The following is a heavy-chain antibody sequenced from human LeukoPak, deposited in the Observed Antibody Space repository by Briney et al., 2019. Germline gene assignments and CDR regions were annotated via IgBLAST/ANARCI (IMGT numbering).Heavy chain of an antibody. CDR3: ARCGDSYGPIDY. D-gene: IGHD5-18*01. J-gene: IGHJ4*02. V-gene: IGHV3-23*01. CDR2: ISGTGGSA. Sequence: PGGSLRLSCAASGFTFRSYAMSWVRQAPGKGLEWVSAISGTGGSAYYADSVKGRFTISRDNSKSTLYLQLNSLRPEDTAVYYCARCGDSYGPIDYWGLGTLVTVSS. CDR1: GFTFRSYA.